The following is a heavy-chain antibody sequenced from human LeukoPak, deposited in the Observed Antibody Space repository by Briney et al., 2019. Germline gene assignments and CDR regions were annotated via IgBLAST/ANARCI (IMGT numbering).Heavy chain of an antibody. Sequence: PSETLSLTCAVYGGSFSGYYWSWIRQPPGKGLVWIGEINHSGSTNYNPSLKSRVTISVDTSKNQFSLKLSSVTAADTAVYYCARRGLGIRYYGSGSYYKGNSGNAFFDYWGQGTLVTVSS. CDR3: ARRGLGIRYYGSGSYYKGNSGNAFFDY. J-gene: IGHJ4*02. CDR1: GGSFSGYY. CDR2: INHSGST. V-gene: IGHV4-34*01. D-gene: IGHD3-10*01.